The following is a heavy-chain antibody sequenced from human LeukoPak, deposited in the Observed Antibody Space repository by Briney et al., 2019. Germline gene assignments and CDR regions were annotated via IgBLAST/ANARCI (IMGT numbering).Heavy chain of an antibody. D-gene: IGHD1-14*01. J-gene: IGHJ6*02. CDR1: GFTFSSYS. CDR2: ISSSSSYI. V-gene: IGHV3-21*01. Sequence: PGGSLRLSCAASGFTFSSYSMNWVRQAPGKGLEWVSSISSSSSYIYYADSVKGRFTISRDNAKNSLYLQMNSLRAEDTAVYYCARDRYPTYGMDVWGQGTTVTVSS. CDR3: ARDRYPTYGMDV.